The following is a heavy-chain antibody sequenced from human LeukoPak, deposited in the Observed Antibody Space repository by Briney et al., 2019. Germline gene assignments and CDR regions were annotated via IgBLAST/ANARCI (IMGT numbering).Heavy chain of an antibody. V-gene: IGHV4-61*02. CDR1: GGSISSGSYY. CDR3: ARTVAGKLVFDD. Sequence: SQTLSLTCTVSGGSISSGSYYWSWIRQPAGKGLEWIGRIYTSGSTNYNPSLKSRVTISVDTSKNQFSLKLSSVTAADTAMYYCARTVAGKLVFDDWGQGTLVTVSS. CDR2: IYTSGST. D-gene: IGHD6-19*01. J-gene: IGHJ4*02.